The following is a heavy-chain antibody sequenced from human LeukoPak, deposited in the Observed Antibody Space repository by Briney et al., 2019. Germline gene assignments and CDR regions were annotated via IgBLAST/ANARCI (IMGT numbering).Heavy chain of an antibody. D-gene: IGHD3-9*01. CDR2: ISSNGGST. CDR3: ARLVRGYYFDY. V-gene: IGHV3-64D*06. J-gene: IGHJ4*02. CDR1: GFTFSSYA. Sequence: GGSLRLSCSASGFTFSSYAMHWVRQASGKGLEYVSAISSNGGSTYYADSVKGRFTISRDNSKNTLYLQMSSLRAEDTAVYYCARLVRGYYFDYWGQGTLVTVSS.